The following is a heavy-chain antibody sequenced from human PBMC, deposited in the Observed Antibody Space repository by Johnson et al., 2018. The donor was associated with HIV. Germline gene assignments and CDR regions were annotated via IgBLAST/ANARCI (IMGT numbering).Heavy chain of an antibody. CDR1: GFIFSDHY. CDR2: SRKKVNRYTP. CDR3: TRLGCTVALDI. V-gene: IGHV3-72*01. D-gene: IGHD3-16*01. Sequence: VQLVESGGGLVQPGGSLRLSCAASGFIFSDHYMDWVRQAPGRGLEWVGRSRKKVNRYTPDYAASVKGRSTISRDDSKYPLYLQMNSLKTEDTAVYYCTRLGCTVALDIWGDGTMVIVAA. J-gene: IGHJ3*02.